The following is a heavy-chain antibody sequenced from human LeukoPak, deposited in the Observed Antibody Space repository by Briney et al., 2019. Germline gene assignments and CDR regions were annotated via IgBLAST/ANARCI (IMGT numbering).Heavy chain of an antibody. V-gene: IGHV4-39*01. J-gene: IGHJ3*02. CDR1: GGSISSSSYY. CDR3: ARLDDSIVVVPAAVGGAAFDI. CDR2: IYYSGST. Sequence: SETLSLTCTVSGGSISSSSYYWGWSRQPPGKGLEWIGSIYYSGSTYYNPSLKSRVTISVDTSKNQFSLKLSSVTAADTAVYYCARLDDSIVVVPAAVGGAAFDIWGQGTMVTVSS. D-gene: IGHD2-2*01.